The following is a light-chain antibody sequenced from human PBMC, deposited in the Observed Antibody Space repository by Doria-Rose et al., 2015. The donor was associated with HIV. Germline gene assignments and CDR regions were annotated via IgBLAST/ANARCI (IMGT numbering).Light chain of an antibody. CDR2: GNT. Sequence: QSVLTQPPSVSGAPGQRVAISCTGSSSNIGAGFDVNWYQQFPGTAPKLLIHGNTNRPSGVPDRFSGSKSGTSASLAISGLRAEDEADYYCQSYDSRLSAFVFGTGTKVTVL. CDR3: QSYDSRLSAFV. CDR1: SSNIGAGFD. V-gene: IGLV1-40*01. J-gene: IGLJ1*01.